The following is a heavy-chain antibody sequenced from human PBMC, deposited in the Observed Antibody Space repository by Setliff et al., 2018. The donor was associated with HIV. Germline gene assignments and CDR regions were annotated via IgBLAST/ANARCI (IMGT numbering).Heavy chain of an antibody. D-gene: IGHD2-2*01. CDR3: ARGNVVAPAAMPGDI. Sequence: ASVKVSCKASGYTFTSYAMNWVRQAPGQGLEWMGWINTKTGNPTYAQGFTGRFVLSLDTSVGTAYLQISSLKAEDTAVYYCARGNVVAPAAMPGDIWGQGTMVTVSS. J-gene: IGHJ3*02. CDR1: GYTFTSYA. V-gene: IGHV7-4-1*02. CDR2: INTKTGNP.